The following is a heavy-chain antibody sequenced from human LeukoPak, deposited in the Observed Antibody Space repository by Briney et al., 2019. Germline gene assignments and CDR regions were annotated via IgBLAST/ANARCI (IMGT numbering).Heavy chain of an antibody. CDR3: ARDEVVVSSSPSYWYFAL. J-gene: IGHJ2*01. Sequence: PGGSLRLSRAACVFTLSTYTVNWVRQAPGKGLERVASISSSGHYIYYADSVKGRFTISRDNAKNSLYLQMNSLRAADTAVYYCARDEVVVSSSPSYWYFALWGRGTLVTVSS. V-gene: IGHV3-21*01. CDR1: VFTLSTYT. CDR2: ISSSGHYI. D-gene: IGHD2-15*01.